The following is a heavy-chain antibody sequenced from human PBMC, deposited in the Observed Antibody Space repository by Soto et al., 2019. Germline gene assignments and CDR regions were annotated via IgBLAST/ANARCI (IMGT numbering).Heavy chain of an antibody. Sequence: GGSLRLSCAASGFTFSSYSMDWVRQAPGKGLEWVSSISSSSSYIYYADSVKGRFTTSRDNAKNSLYLQMNSLRAEDTAVYYCARDDDKSFDYWGQGTLVTVSS. J-gene: IGHJ4*02. CDR2: ISSSSSYI. CDR1: GFTFSSYS. CDR3: ARDDDKSFDY. V-gene: IGHV3-21*01.